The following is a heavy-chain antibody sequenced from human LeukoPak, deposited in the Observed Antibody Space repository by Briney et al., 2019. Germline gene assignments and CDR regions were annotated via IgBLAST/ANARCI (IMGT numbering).Heavy chain of an antibody. CDR3: ASGEDGYNWWDY. J-gene: IGHJ4*02. D-gene: IGHD5-24*01. V-gene: IGHV4-39*07. Sequence: PSETLSPTCTVSGGSISSSSYYWGWIRQPPGKGLEWIGSIYYSGSTYYNPSLKSRVTISVDTSKNQFSLNLSSVTAADTAVYYCASGEDGYNWWDYWGQGTLVTVSS. CDR2: IYYSGST. CDR1: GGSISSSSYY.